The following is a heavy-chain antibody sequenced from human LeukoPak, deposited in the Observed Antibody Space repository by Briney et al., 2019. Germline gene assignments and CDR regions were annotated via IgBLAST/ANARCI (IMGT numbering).Heavy chain of an antibody. CDR3: AKRPSDYGDYVSYFDY. CDR2: ISDDGRRK. D-gene: IGHD4-17*01. Sequence: GGFLRLSCAASGFSFISYGMHWVRQAPGRGLEWVGVISDDGRRKDYADSVKGRFTISRDNSKDTLYLQMNSLRAEDTAVYYCAKRPSDYGDYVSYFDYWGQGTLVTVSS. V-gene: IGHV3-30*18. CDR1: GFSFISYG. J-gene: IGHJ4*02.